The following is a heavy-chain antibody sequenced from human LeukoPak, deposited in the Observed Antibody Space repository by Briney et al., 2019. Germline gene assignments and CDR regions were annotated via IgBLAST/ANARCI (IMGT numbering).Heavy chain of an antibody. J-gene: IGHJ4*02. D-gene: IGHD4-17*01. V-gene: IGHV3-20*04. CDR2: VNWNGGST. Sequence: GGSLRLSCAASGFTFRDYGMSWVRQAPGKRLEWVSGVNWNGGSTGYADSVKGRFTISRDNAKNSLYLQMNSLRAEDTAVYYCARDVAPYGDYPWYFDYWGQGTLVTVSS. CDR3: ARDVAPYGDYPWYFDY. CDR1: GFTFRDYG.